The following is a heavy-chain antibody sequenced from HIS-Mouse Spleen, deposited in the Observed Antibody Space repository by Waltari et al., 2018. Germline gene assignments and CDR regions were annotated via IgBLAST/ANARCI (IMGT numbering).Heavy chain of an antibody. J-gene: IGHJ4*02. Sequence: QVQLVQSGAEVKKPGASVKVSCKASGYTFTGYYMHWVRQAPGQGLEWMGWINPTSGGTNYEKKFQGRVTMTRDTSISTAYMELSRLRSDDTAVYYCARVYSSSWRGFDYWGQGTLVTVSS. CDR1: GYTFTGYY. CDR2: INPTSGGT. D-gene: IGHD6-6*01. V-gene: IGHV1-2*02. CDR3: ARVYSSSWRGFDY.